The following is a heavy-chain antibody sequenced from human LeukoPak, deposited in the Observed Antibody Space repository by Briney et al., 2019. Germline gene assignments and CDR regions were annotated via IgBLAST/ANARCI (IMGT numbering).Heavy chain of an antibody. V-gene: IGHV3-23*01. Sequence: GGSLRVACAASGFTFSSDAMSCVRQAPGKGLEWVTAISGSGGSTYYADSVKGRFTISRDNSKNTLYLQMNSLRAEDTAVYYCAKDHVDWRSVGNWGQGTLVTASS. CDR2: ISGSGGST. CDR3: AKDHVDWRSVGN. D-gene: IGHD3-16*01. CDR1: GFTFSSDA. J-gene: IGHJ4*02.